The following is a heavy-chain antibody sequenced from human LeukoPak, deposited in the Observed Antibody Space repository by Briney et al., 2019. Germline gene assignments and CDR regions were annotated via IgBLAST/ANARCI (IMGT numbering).Heavy chain of an antibody. D-gene: IGHD3-16*01. J-gene: IGHJ4*02. CDR2: IKNKEEGEKT. CDR1: GFSFTNVW. Sequence: GGSLRLSCAVSGFSFTNVWMNWVRQAPGKGLEWVGRIKNKEEGEKTDYAAPVKGRFTISRDDSKATLFLQMNSLKMEDTAIYYCTTGIDYGGGYWGQGTLVTVSS. V-gene: IGHV3-15*07. CDR3: TTGIDYGGGY.